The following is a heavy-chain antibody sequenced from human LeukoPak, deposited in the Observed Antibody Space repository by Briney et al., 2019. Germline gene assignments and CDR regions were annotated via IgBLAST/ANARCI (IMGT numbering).Heavy chain of an antibody. J-gene: IGHJ4*02. V-gene: IGHV3-48*03. CDR3: ARMHGEIDY. D-gene: IGHD3-10*01. CDR1: GFTFSSYE. CDR2: ISSSGSTI. Sequence: PGGSLRLSCAASGFTFSSYEMHWVRQAPGKGLEWVSYISSSGSTIYYADSVKGRLTISRDNAKNSLYLQMNSLRAEDTAVYYCARMHGEIDYWGQGTLVTVSS.